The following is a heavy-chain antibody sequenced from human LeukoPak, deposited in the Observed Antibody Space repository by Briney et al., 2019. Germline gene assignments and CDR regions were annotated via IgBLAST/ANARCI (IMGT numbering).Heavy chain of an antibody. Sequence: EASVKVSCTASGYTFNSNAINWVRQAPGQGLEWMGWIDTNTGNPTYAQGFTGQFVFSLDTSVSTAYLQISSLKAEDTAEYFCARGYDSSGYFSDWGQGTLVTVSS. D-gene: IGHD3-22*01. CDR1: GYTFNSNA. CDR3: ARGYDSSGYFSD. V-gene: IGHV7-4-1*02. J-gene: IGHJ4*02. CDR2: IDTNTGNP.